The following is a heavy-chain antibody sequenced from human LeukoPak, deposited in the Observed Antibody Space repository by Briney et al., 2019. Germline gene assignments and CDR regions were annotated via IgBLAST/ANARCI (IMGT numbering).Heavy chain of an antibody. D-gene: IGHD5-12*01. CDR1: GFSLSTSGVG. V-gene: IGHV2-5*02. Sequence: ESGPTLVKPTQTLTLTCTFSGFSLSTSGVGVGWIRPPPGKALEWLALIYWDDGKRYSPSLKSRLTITKDTSKNQVVLTMTNMDPVDTATYYCAHRDLDKATIWGRWYWGQGTLVTVSS. CDR2: IYWDDGK. CDR3: AHRDLDKATIWGRWY. J-gene: IGHJ4*02.